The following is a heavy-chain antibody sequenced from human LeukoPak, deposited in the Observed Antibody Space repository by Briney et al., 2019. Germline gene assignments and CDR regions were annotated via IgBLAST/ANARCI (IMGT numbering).Heavy chain of an antibody. CDR3: AKMGNPATVTTDY. CDR2: IHYSGST. D-gene: IGHD4-17*01. Sequence: NTSETLSLTCTVSGGSMRSFYWSWIRQPPGKGLEWIGYIHYSGSTNYNPSLKSRATISVDTSKNQFSLKLSSVTAADTAVYFCAKMGNPATVTTDYWGQGTLVTVSS. J-gene: IGHJ4*02. CDR1: GGSMRSFY. V-gene: IGHV4-59*08.